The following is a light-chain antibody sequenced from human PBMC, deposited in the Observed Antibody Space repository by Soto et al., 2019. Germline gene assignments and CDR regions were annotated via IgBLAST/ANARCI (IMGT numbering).Light chain of an antibody. J-gene: IGKJ1*01. CDR3: QQSYSVPR. Sequence: DIQMTQSPSSLSASVGDRVTITCRASRSISNYLNWYQQKSGKVPRLLIYAASSLQPGVPSRFSGTGNGTAFTLTITSLQPEDSATYYCQQSYSVPRFGPGTRVDLK. V-gene: IGKV1-39*01. CDR1: RSISNY. CDR2: AAS.